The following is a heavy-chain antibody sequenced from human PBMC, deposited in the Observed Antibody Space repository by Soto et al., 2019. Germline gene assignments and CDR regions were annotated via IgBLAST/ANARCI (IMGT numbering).Heavy chain of an antibody. J-gene: IGHJ6*02. V-gene: IGHV1-18*01. CDR2: ISAYNGNT. D-gene: IGHD3-22*01. Sequence: ASVKVSCKASGYTFTSYGISWVRQAPGQGLEWMGWISAYNGNTNYAQKLQGRVTMTTDTSTSTAYMELRSLRSDDTAVYYCARAKATKTNMIVVARNYYGMDVWGQGTTVTVS. CDR1: GYTFTSYG. CDR3: ARAKATKTNMIVVARNYYGMDV.